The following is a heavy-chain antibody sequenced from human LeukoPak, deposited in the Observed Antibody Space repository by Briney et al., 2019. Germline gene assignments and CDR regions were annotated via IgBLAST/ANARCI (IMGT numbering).Heavy chain of an antibody. J-gene: IGHJ4*02. Sequence: SETLSLTCAVSGGSISSGGYSWSWIRQPPGKGLEWSGYIYHSGSTYYNPSLKSRVTISVDRSKNQFSLKLSSVTAADTAVYYCARGGYDSSGSYTDYWGQGTLVTVSS. D-gene: IGHD3-22*01. CDR2: IYHSGST. CDR3: ARGGYDSSGSYTDY. V-gene: IGHV4-30-2*01. CDR1: GGSISSGGYS.